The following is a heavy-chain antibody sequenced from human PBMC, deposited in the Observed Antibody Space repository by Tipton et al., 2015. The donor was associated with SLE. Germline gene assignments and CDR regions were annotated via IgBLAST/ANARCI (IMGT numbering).Heavy chain of an antibody. CDR3: ARGVMWTGLGGS. V-gene: IGHV4-34*01. D-gene: IGHD2/OR15-2a*01. Sequence: TLSLTCAVYGGSFSGYYWSWIRQPPGKGLEWIGEVNDSGSTIYNPSLQSRVTISADTSKSQFSLRLTSVTAADTSVCYCARGVMWTGLGGSWGQGTLVTVSS. J-gene: IGHJ5*02. CDR2: VNDSGST. CDR1: GGSFSGYY.